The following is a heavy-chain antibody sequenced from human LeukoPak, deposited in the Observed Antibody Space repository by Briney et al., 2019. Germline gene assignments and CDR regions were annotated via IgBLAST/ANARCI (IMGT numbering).Heavy chain of an antibody. CDR2: INPNSGGT. Sequence: ASVKVSCKASGYTFTGYYMHWVRQAPGQGLEWMGWINPNSGGTNYAQKFQGRVTMTRDTSISSAYMELSSLRSDDTAVYYCARVWPCTNGVCPDVFEYWGQGTLVTVSS. V-gene: IGHV1-2*02. CDR1: GYTFTGYY. D-gene: IGHD2-8*01. J-gene: IGHJ4*02. CDR3: ARVWPCTNGVCPDVFEY.